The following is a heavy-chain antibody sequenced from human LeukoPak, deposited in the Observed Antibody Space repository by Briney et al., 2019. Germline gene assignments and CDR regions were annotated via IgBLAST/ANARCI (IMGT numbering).Heavy chain of an antibody. CDR1: GFTFDDYA. Sequence: GGSLRLSCAASGFTFDDYAMHWVRQAPGKGLEWVSYISSSSSGITIYYADSVKGRFTISRDNAKNSLYLQMNSLRAEDTAVYYCAKDGGTHFDHWGQGTLVTVSS. D-gene: IGHD1-26*01. CDR3: AKDGGTHFDH. J-gene: IGHJ4*02. CDR2: ISSSSSGITI. V-gene: IGHV3-48*03.